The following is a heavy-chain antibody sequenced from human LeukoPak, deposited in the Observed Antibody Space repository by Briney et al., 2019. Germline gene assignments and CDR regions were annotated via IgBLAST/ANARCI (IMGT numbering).Heavy chain of an antibody. CDR2: IKQDGSEK. J-gene: IGHJ4*02. D-gene: IGHD1-20*01. Sequence: GGSLRLSCAASGFSFSTYWMSWVRQAPGEGLEWVANIKQDGSEKYYVDSVKGRFTISRDNAKNSLYLQMNSLRAEDMAVYYCARAGNWNDGGYFDYWGQGTLVTVSS. V-gene: IGHV3-7*01. CDR1: GFSFSTYW. CDR3: ARAGNWNDGGYFDY.